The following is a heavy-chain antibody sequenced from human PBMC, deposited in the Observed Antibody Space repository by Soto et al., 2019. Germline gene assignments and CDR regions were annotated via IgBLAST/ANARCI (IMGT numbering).Heavy chain of an antibody. D-gene: IGHD3-22*01. J-gene: IGHJ4*02. V-gene: IGHV5-10-1*01. CDR2: IDPTDSFT. Sequence: GESLKISCKGSGYSFTSYWIIWVRQMPGKGLEWMGNIDPTDSFTNYSPSFQGHVTISTDKSMSTAYLQWGTLKASDTAMYYCARQIYDSDTGPNFQYYFDSWGQGTPVTVSS. CDR3: ARQIYDSDTGPNFQYYFDS. CDR1: GYSFTSYW.